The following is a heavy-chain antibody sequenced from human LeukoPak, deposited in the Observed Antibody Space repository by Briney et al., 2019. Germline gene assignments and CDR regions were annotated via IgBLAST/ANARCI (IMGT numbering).Heavy chain of an antibody. V-gene: IGHV1-69*15. D-gene: IGHD3-22*01. J-gene: IGHJ4*02. CDR1: GGTFSSYA. CDR3: ARDALIDYYDSSGPHDY. Sequence: SSLKVSCKASGGTFSSYAISWVRQAPGQGLEWMGRIIPIFGTANYAQKFQGRVTITADESTSTAYMELSSLRSEDTAVYYCARDALIDYYDSSGPHDYWGQGTLVTVSS. CDR2: IIPIFGTA.